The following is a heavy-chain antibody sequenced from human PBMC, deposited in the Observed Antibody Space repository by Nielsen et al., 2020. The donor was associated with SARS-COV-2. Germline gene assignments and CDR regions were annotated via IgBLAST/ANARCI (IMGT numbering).Heavy chain of an antibody. CDR2: IYHSGST. V-gene: IGHV4-4*02. J-gene: IGHJ5*02. CDR3: ARLWDDFRIPHTFDP. CDR1: GGSISSSNW. Sequence: SETLSLTCAASGGSISSSNWWSWVRQPPGKGLEWIGEIYHSGSTNYNPSLKSRVTISVDKSKNQFSLKLSSVTAADTAVYYCARLWDDFRIPHTFDPWGQGTLVTVSS. D-gene: IGHD2/OR15-2a*01.